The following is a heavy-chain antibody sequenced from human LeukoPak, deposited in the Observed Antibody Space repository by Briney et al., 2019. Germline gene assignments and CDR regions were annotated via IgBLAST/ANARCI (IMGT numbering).Heavy chain of an antibody. J-gene: IGHJ4*02. Sequence: PGRSLRLSCAASGFTFSSYAMHWVRQAPGKGLEWVAVISYDGSNKYYADSVKGRFTISRDNSKNTLYLQMNSLRAEDTAVYYCARGLRQLVSAFDYWGQGTLVTVSS. D-gene: IGHD6-6*01. CDR2: ISYDGSNK. CDR3: ARGLRQLVSAFDY. CDR1: GFTFSSYA. V-gene: IGHV3-30*04.